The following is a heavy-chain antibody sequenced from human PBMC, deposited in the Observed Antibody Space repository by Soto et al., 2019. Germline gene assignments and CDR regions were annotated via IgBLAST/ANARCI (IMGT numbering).Heavy chain of an antibody. CDR1: GFTFSSYS. V-gene: IGHV3-48*02. CDR2: ISRSSSNI. D-gene: IGHD2-2*01. J-gene: IGHJ4*02. Sequence: EVQLVESGGGLVQPGGSLRLSCAASGFTFSSYSMNWVRQAPGKGLQWVSYISRSSSNIYYADSVKGRFTISRDNAKNSLYLQMNSLTDEDTAVYYCARAGTSLGYCSNTSCYESDYWRQGTLLTVSS. CDR3: ARAGTSLGYCSNTSCYESDY.